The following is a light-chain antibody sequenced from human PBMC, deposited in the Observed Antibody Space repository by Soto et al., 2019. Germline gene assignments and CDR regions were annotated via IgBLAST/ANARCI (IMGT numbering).Light chain of an antibody. J-gene: IGKJ1*01. CDR2: DAS. Sequence: DIQMTQSPSSLSASVGDRVTITCQASQDISNYLNWYQQKPGKAPKLLIYDASNLETGVPSRFSESGSGTDFTFTISSLQPEDIATYYCQQYDNLLTWTFGQGTKVDIK. CDR3: QQYDNLLTWT. CDR1: QDISNY. V-gene: IGKV1-33*01.